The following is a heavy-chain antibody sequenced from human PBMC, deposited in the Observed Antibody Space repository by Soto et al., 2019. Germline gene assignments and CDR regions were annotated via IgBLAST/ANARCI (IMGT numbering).Heavy chain of an antibody. Sequence: ASVKVSCKASGGTFSSYAISWVRQAPGQGLEWMGGIIPIFGTANYAQKFQGRVTITADKSTSTAYMELSSLRSEDTAVYYCARSPVGYDFWGGYSWGGMATHRSHYYGMDVWGQGTTVTVSS. CDR2: IIPIFGTA. J-gene: IGHJ6*02. CDR3: ARSPVGYDFWGGYSWGGMATHRSHYYGMDV. CDR1: GGTFSSYA. V-gene: IGHV1-69*06. D-gene: IGHD3-3*01.